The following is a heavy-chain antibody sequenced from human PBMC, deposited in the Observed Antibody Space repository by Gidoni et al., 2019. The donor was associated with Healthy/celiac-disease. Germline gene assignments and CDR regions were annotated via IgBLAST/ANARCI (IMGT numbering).Heavy chain of an antibody. V-gene: IGHV1-18*01. CDR1: GYTFTSYG. CDR3: ARDVLRYFDPPARDPNWFDP. D-gene: IGHD3-9*01. J-gene: IGHJ5*02. CDR2: ISAYNGNT. Sequence: QVQLVQSGAEVKKPGASVTVSCKASGYTFTSYGISWVRQAPGQGLEWMGWISAYNGNTNYAQKRQGRVTMTSDTSTSTAYMELRSLRSDDTAVYYCARDVLRYFDPPARDPNWFDPWGQGTLVTVSS.